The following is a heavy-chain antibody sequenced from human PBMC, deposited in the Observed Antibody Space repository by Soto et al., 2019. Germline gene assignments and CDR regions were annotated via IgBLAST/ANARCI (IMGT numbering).Heavy chain of an antibody. V-gene: IGHV3-30*18. J-gene: IGHJ4*02. Sequence: QVHLVESGGGVVKPGRSLRLSCAASGFSFSTYGMHWVRQAPGKGLEWVAFISNDGSNKYYADSVKGLFTISRDNSKNTLYLQMNSLRAEDTAVYSCAKGFGNYWAFDYWGQGTLVTVSS. CDR2: ISNDGSNK. CDR1: GFSFSTYG. CDR3: AKGFGNYWAFDY. D-gene: IGHD1-26*01.